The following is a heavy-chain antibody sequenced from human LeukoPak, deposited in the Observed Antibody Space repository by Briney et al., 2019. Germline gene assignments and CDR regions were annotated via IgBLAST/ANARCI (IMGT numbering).Heavy chain of an antibody. CDR3: ARGVPYGDHAGDC. CDR2: MNPNSGNT. V-gene: IGHV1-8*01. CDR1: GYTFTSYD. D-gene: IGHD4-17*01. Sequence: GASVKLSCKASGYTFTSYDINWLRQATGQGLKWLGWMNPNSGNTGYAQKFQGRVTMTRNTSISTAYMELSSLRSEDTAVYYCARGVPYGDHAGDCWGQGTLVTVSS. J-gene: IGHJ4*02.